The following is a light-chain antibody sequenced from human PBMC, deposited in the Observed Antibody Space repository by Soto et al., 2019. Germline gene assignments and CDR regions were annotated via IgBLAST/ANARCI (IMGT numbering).Light chain of an antibody. CDR2: DAS. V-gene: IGKV3-15*01. J-gene: IGKJ1*01. Sequence: EIVLTHSPGTLSLSPWEIATLSCRSSQTVSTNYLAWYQQKPGQAPRLLIYDASTRATGIPARFSGSGSGTEFTLTISSLQSEDFAVYYCQQYNNWPPVKFGQGTKVDIK. CDR1: QTVSTN. CDR3: QQYNNWPPVK.